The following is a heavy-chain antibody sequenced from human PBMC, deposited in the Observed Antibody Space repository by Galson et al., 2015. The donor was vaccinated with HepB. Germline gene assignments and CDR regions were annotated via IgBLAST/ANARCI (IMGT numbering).Heavy chain of an antibody. J-gene: IGHJ4*02. CDR2: ISGFNGNT. V-gene: IGHV1-18*04. CDR1: AYTFTNYG. D-gene: IGHD3-22*01. CDR3: ARGRYYYDSSGYTPGRFDY. Sequence: SVKVSCKASAYTFTNYGINWVRQAPGQGLEWMGWISGFNGNTNYAQKFQGRVSMTTDTSTSTAYMELSSLRSEDTAVYYCARGRYYYDSSGYTPGRFDYWGQGTLVTVSS.